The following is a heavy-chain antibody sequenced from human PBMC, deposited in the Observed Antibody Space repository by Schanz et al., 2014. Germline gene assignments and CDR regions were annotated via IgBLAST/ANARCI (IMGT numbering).Heavy chain of an antibody. CDR3: ARPPHDSSGYYPFDF. D-gene: IGHD3-22*01. J-gene: IGHJ4*02. CDR1: GFSFSSYA. Sequence: EVQLVESGGGLVQPGRSLRLSCATSGFSFSSYAMSWVRQAPGKGLEWVSAISGSGGSTYYADSVKGRFTISRDNSKNTLYLQMNSLRAEDTAVYYCARPPHDSSGYYPFDFWGQGTLVTVSS. V-gene: IGHV3-23*04. CDR2: ISGSGGST.